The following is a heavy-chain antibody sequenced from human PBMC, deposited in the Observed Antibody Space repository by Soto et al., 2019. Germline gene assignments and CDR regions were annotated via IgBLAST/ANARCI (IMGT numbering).Heavy chain of an antibody. CDR1: GFTFSSYG. V-gene: IGHV3-33*01. CDR3: ARGYYDSSGYYRHFDY. Sequence: GGSLRLSCAASGFTFSSYGMHWVRQAPGKGLEWVAVIWYDGSNKYYADSVKGRFTISRDNSKNTLYLQMNSLRAEDTAVYYCARGYYDSSGYYRHFDYWGQGTLVTVSS. D-gene: IGHD3-22*01. J-gene: IGHJ4*02. CDR2: IWYDGSNK.